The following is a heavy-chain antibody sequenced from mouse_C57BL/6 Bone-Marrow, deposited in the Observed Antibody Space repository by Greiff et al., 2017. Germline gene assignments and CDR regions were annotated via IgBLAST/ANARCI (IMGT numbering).Heavy chain of an antibody. CDR2: ISSGGSYT. CDR1: GFTFSSYG. Sequence: DVKLVESGGDLVKPGGSLKLSCAASGFTFSSYGMSWVRQTPDKRLEWVATISSGGSYTYYPDSVKGRFTISRDNAKNTLYLQMSSLKSEDTAMYYCARRVYGSRFAYWAQGTLVTVSA. V-gene: IGHV5-6*02. D-gene: IGHD1-1*01. J-gene: IGHJ3*01. CDR3: ARRVYGSRFAY.